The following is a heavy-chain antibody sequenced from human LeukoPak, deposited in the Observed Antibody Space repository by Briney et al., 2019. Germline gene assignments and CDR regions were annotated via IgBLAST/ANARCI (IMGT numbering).Heavy chain of an antibody. Sequence: GGSLRLSCAASGVTVSSNHMSWVRQAPGKGLEWVSVIYSGGRTYYADSVKGRFTVSRDNSRNTVYLQMSSLRAEDTAVYYCAREGTVTTTFDYWGQGTLVTVSS. V-gene: IGHV3-66*02. D-gene: IGHD4-11*01. CDR2: IYSGGRT. CDR1: GVTVSSNH. J-gene: IGHJ4*02. CDR3: AREGTVTTTFDY.